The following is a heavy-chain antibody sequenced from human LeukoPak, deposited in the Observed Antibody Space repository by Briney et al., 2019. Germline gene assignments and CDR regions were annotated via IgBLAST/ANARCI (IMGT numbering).Heavy chain of an antibody. CDR1: GGSISSFY. J-gene: IGHJ4*02. V-gene: IGHV4-59*01. CDR2: IYYSGST. D-gene: IGHD3-10*01. CDR3: ARVGHYYDSGSYYNARGFFDY. Sequence: SETLSLTCTVSGGSISSFYWSWIRQPPGKGLEWIGYIYYSGSTNYNPSLKSRVTISIDTSNNQFSLKLNSVTAADTAVYYCARVGHYYDSGSYYNARGFFDYWGQGTLVTVSS.